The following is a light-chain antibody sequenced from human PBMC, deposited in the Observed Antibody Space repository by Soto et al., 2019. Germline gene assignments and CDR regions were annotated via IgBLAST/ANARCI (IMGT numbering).Light chain of an antibody. CDR3: SSYTSSSTPL. Sequence: QSALTQPASVSGSPGQSITISCTGTXSDVGGYNYVSWYQQHPGKAPKLMIYDVSNRPSGVSNRFSGSKSGNTASLTISGLQAEDEADYYCSSYTSSSTPLFGGGTKLTVL. V-gene: IGLV2-14*01. J-gene: IGLJ2*01. CDR1: XSDVGGYNY. CDR2: DVS.